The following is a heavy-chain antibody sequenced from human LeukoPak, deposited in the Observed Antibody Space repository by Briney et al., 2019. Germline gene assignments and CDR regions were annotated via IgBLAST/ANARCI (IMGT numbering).Heavy chain of an antibody. CDR3: AGERPSSSWYDF. CDR2: ISYDGSNK. D-gene: IGHD6-13*01. Sequence: GGSLRLSCAASGFTFSSYAMHWVRQAPGKGLEWVAVISYDGSNKYYADSVKGRFTISRDNSKNTLYLQMNSLRAEDTAVYYCAGERPSSSWYDFWGQGTLVTVSS. V-gene: IGHV3-30-3*01. CDR1: GFTFSSYA. J-gene: IGHJ5*01.